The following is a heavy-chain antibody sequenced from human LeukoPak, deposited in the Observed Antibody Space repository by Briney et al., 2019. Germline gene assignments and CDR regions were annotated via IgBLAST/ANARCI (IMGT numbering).Heavy chain of an antibody. Sequence: GSLRLSCGASGFTFSSYAMNWVRQAPGKGLEWVSAISGSGDSTYSADSVKGRFTISRDNSRNTLYLQMNSLRAEDTAVYYCAKGKDFHFYYYMDVWGKGTTVTVSS. J-gene: IGHJ6*03. V-gene: IGHV3-23*01. CDR1: GFTFSSYA. CDR2: ISGSGDST. CDR3: AKGKDFHFYYYMDV. D-gene: IGHD3-3*01.